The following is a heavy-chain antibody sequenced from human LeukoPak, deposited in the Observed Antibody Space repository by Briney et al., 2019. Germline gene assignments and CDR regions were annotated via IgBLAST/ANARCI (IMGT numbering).Heavy chain of an antibody. CDR3: ATQPSGDVVPIYTGYWYFDL. V-gene: IGHV4-38-2*02. CDR1: GYSISSGYY. Sequence: SETLSLTCTVSGYSISSGYYWGWIRQPPGKGLEWIGNIYPSGTTYYNPSLKSRVTISVDTSKNQFSLKLSSVTASDTAVYYCATQPSGDVVPIYTGYWYFDLWGRGTLVTVSS. D-gene: IGHD5-12*01. CDR2: IYPSGTT. J-gene: IGHJ2*01.